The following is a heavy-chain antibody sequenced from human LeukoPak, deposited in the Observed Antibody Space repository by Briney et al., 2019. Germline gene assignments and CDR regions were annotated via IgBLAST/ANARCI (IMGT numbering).Heavy chain of an antibody. CDR1: GGSISSYY. CDR3: ARVTGGSGSILSWGRDYYYGMDV. J-gene: IGHJ6*02. CDR2: IYYSGST. D-gene: IGHD3-10*01. V-gene: IGHV4-59*01. Sequence: SETLSLTCTVSGGSISSYYWSWIQQPPGKGLEWIGYIYYSGSTNYNPSLKSRVTISVDTSKNQFSLKLSSVTAADTAVYYCARVTGGSGSILSWGRDYYYGMDVWGQGTTVTVSS.